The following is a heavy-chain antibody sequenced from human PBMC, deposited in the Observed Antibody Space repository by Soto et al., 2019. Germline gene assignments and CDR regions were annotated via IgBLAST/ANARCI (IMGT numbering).Heavy chain of an antibody. CDR1: GFTFTGFW. J-gene: IGHJ4*02. V-gene: IGHV3-7*01. CDR2: IKQDGSQR. D-gene: IGHD3-10*01. Sequence: EVQLVDSGGGLVQPGGSLRLSCAASGFTFTGFWMAWVRQAPGKGLEWVANIKQDGSQRYYMDSVKGRFTISRDNAEKSLYLQMNSLRAEDTAVYYCARTGDDYWGQGTLVTVSS. CDR3: ARTGDDY.